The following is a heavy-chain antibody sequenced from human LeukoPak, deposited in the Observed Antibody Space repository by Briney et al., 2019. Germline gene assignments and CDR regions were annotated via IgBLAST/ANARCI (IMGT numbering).Heavy chain of an antibody. D-gene: IGHD2-8*01. Sequence: GESLKISCKASGYSFTTYWIGWVRQAPGKGLEWVANIKEDGSEKYYVDSVKGRFTISRDNSQNTLYLQMNTLRAEDTAVYHCVKDSSKSYYSTNSEYFDYWGQGTLVTVSS. V-gene: IGHV3-7*05. CDR1: GYSFTTYW. CDR3: VKDSSKSYYSTNSEYFDY. J-gene: IGHJ4*02. CDR2: IKEDGSEK.